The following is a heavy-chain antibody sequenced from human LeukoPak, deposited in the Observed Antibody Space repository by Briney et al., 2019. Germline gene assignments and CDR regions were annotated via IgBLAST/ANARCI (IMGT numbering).Heavy chain of an antibody. CDR2: IYYSGST. J-gene: IGHJ4*02. CDR3: ARGAGRGVDY. D-gene: IGHD3-16*01. V-gene: IGHV4-59*01. CDR1: GGSFSGYY. Sequence: PSETLSLTCAVYGGSFSGYYWSWIRQPPGKGLEWIGYIYYSGSTNYNPSLKSRVTISVDTSKNQFSLKLSSVTAADTAVFYCARGAGRGVDYWGQGTLVTVSS.